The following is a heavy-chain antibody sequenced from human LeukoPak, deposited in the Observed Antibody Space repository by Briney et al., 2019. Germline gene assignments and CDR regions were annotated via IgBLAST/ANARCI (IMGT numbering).Heavy chain of an antibody. CDR1: GFTFSSYG. Sequence: PGGSLRLSCAASGFTFSSYGMNWVRQAPGKGLEWVSSISSSSSYIYYADSVKGRFTISRDNAKNSLYLQMNSLRAEDTAVYYCARDRRCSGGSCQPPYFQHWGQGTLVTVSS. J-gene: IGHJ1*01. CDR3: ARDRRCSGGSCQPPYFQH. D-gene: IGHD2-15*01. CDR2: ISSSSSYI. V-gene: IGHV3-21*01.